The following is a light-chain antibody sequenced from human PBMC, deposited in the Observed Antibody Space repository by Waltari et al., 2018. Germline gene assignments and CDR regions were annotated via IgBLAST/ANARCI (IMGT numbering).Light chain of an antibody. Sequence: SVSGSPGQSVTISCTGTSSDVGGYNYGSWYQQHPGKAPKLMIYDVSKRPSGVPDRFSGSKSGNTASLTISGLQAEDEADYYCCSYAGSVVFGGGTKLTVL. CDR2: DVS. CDR1: SSDVGGYNY. J-gene: IGLJ2*01. V-gene: IGLV2-11*01. CDR3: CSYAGSVV.